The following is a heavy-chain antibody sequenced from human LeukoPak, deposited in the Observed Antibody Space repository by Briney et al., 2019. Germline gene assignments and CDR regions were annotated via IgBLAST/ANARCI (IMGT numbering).Heavy chain of an antibody. J-gene: IGHJ5*02. CDR3: ARESPRGVFDP. CDR2: IYYSGST. Sequence: SETLSLTCTVSGGSISSYYWSWIRQPPGKGLEWIGYIYYSGSTNYNPSLKSRVTISVDTSKNQFSLKLSSVTAADTAVYYCARESPRGVFDPWGQGTLVTVSS. D-gene: IGHD3-10*01. CDR1: GGSISSYY. V-gene: IGHV4-59*01.